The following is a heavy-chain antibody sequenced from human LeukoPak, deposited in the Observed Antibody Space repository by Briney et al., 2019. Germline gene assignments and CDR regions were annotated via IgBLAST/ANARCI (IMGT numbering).Heavy chain of an antibody. CDR3: ARDRVEMATIALAFDI. J-gene: IGHJ3*02. Sequence: SVKVSCKASGGTFSSSAISWVRQAPGQGLEWMGGIIPIFGTANYAQKFQGRVTITTDESTSTAYMELSSLRSEDTAVYYCARDRVEMATIALAFDIWGQGTMVTVSS. CDR1: GGTFSSSA. CDR2: IIPIFGTA. D-gene: IGHD5-24*01. V-gene: IGHV1-69*05.